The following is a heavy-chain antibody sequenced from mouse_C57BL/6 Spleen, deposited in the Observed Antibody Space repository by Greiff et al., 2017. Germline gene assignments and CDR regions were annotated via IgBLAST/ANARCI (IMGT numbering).Heavy chain of an antibody. V-gene: IGHV1-72*01. CDR2: IDPNSGGT. J-gene: IGHJ3*01. CDR1: GYTFTSYW. D-gene: IGHD1-1*01. Sequence: QVQLQQPGAELVKPGASVKLSCKASGYTFTSYWMPWVKQRPGRGLEWLGRIDPNSGGTKYNEKFKSKATLTVDKPSSTAYMQISSLTSEDSAGYYCARDYYGSSYVFAYWGQGTLVTVSA. CDR3: ARDYYGSSYVFAY.